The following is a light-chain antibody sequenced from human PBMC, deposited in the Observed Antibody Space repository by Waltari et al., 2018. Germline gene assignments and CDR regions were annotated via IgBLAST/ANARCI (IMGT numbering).Light chain of an antibody. V-gene: IGLV1-44*01. CDR3: AAWDDSLNGFYV. J-gene: IGLJ1*01. Sequence: VLPQPPSPSGTPGRGATLFCSAGGSNTGGSSLNWCRRLPVTAPKLLIHSNNQRPSGVPDRFSGSKSGTSASLAISGLQSEDEADYYCAAWDDSLNGFYVFGTGTRVTVL. CDR1: GSNTGGSS. CDR2: SNN.